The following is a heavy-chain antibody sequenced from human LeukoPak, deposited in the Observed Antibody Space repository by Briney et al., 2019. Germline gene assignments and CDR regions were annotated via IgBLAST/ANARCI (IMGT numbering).Heavy chain of an antibody. CDR3: ARGIAAAGTGWFDP. D-gene: IGHD6-13*01. V-gene: IGHV4-31*03. CDR1: GGSISSGGYY. J-gene: IGHJ5*02. Sequence: KPSETLSLTRTVSGGSISSGGYYWSWIRQHPGKGLEWIGYIYYSGSTYYNPSLKSRVTISVDTSKNQFSLKLSSVTAADTAVYYCARGIAAAGTGWFDPWGQGTLVTVSS. CDR2: IYYSGST.